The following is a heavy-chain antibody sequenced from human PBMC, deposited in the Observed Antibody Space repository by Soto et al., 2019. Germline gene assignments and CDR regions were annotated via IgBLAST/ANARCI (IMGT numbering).Heavy chain of an antibody. CDR1: GFTFDDYT. V-gene: IGHV3-43*01. CDR3: ATTMAVAGTNFDY. D-gene: IGHD6-19*01. J-gene: IGHJ4*02. CDR2: ISWDGGST. Sequence: PGGSLRLSCAASGFTFDDYTMHWVRQAPGKGLEWVSLISWDGGSTYYADSVKGRFTISRDNAKNSLYLQMTSLRAEDTAVYYCATTMAVAGTNFDYWGQGTPVTVSS.